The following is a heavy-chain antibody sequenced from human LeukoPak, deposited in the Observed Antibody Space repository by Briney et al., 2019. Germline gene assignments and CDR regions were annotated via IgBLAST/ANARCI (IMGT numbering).Heavy chain of an antibody. Sequence: GTSLRLSCAASGFAFSDYGLHWVRQAPGKGLEWVALISTDGTNKNFADSVKGRFTISRDNSKNILYLQMSSLRAEDTAVYYCASADFDYWGQGTLVTVSS. CDR3: ASADFDY. V-gene: IGHV3-30*03. J-gene: IGHJ4*02. CDR1: GFAFSDYG. CDR2: ISTDGTNK.